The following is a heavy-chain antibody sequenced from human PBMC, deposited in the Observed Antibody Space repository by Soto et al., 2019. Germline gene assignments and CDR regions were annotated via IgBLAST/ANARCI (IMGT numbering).Heavy chain of an antibody. D-gene: IGHD5-12*01. CDR1: GFTFSSYA. Sequence: EVQLLESGGGLVQPGGSLRLSCAASGFTFSSYAMSWVRQAPGKGLEWVSAISGSGGSTYYADSVKGGFPISRDNPKNRLYRQENSLRAEDRAVYYCAKGPRWLQESDYWGQGTLVTVSS. J-gene: IGHJ4*02. CDR2: ISGSGGST. V-gene: IGHV3-23*01. CDR3: AKGPRWLQESDY.